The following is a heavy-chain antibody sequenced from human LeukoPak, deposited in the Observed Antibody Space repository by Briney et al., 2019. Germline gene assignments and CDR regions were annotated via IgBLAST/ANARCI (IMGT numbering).Heavy chain of an antibody. V-gene: IGHV1-18*04. J-gene: IGHJ6*04. D-gene: IGHD3-10*01. Sequence: ASVKVSCKTSGYTFTSYGISWVRQAPGQGLEWMAWISAYKGNINYAQKLQGRVTVTTDTSTCTVYMELRSLRYDDTAVYYCARTKPLWFGGTLDVWGNGTTVTVSS. CDR3: ARTKPLWFGGTLDV. CDR1: GYTFTSYG. CDR2: ISAYKGNI.